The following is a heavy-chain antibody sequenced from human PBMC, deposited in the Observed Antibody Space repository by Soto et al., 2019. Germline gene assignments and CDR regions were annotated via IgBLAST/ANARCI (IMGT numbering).Heavy chain of an antibody. V-gene: IGHV3-21*04. CDR2: ISSRSGSSK. D-gene: IGHD2-8*01. CDR1: GFTFTNYT. Sequence: EVLLVESGAGLVKPGESLRLSCAASGFTFTNYTMTWVRQAPGKGLEWVSVISSRSGSSKNYADSVKGRFTISRDNASNSLYLQMNSLSADDTATYYCAPKGVSDLDYWGQGTLVTVSS. CDR3: APKGVSDLDY. J-gene: IGHJ4*02.